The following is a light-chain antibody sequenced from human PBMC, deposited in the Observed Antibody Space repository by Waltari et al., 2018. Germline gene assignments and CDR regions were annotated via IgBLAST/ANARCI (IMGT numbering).Light chain of an antibody. CDR2: DAS. Sequence: DIQLTQSQSFLSASVGDRVTITCRASQGISAYLAWYQRKPGKAPNLLIYDASTLQNGVPSRFSGSGSGTEFTLTISSLQPEDFATYYCQHVKSYPLTFGGGTEVEIK. J-gene: IGKJ4*01. CDR3: QHVKSYPLT. V-gene: IGKV1-9*01. CDR1: QGISAY.